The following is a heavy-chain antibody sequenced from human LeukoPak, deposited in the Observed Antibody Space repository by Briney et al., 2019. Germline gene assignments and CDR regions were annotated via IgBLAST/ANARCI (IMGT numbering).Heavy chain of an antibody. CDR3: AKIGGYMVRGVENWFDP. V-gene: IGHV4-39*01. CDR2: IDYSGST. J-gene: IGHJ5*02. D-gene: IGHD3-10*01. Sequence: SETLALTCTVSGGSISSNNYYWGWIRQSPGKGLEWFGSIDYSGSTNYNPSLKSRVTISVDTSKNQFSLKVTSVTAADTAVYYCAKIGGYMVRGVENWFDPWGQGTLSPSPQ. CDR1: GGSISSNNYY.